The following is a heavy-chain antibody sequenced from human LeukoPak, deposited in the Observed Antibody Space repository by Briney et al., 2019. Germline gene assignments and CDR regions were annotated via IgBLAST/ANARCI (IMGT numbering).Heavy chain of an antibody. CDR3: ARGKLLYFDFDY. D-gene: IGHD3-9*01. CDR1: GFTFSSYS. CDR2: ISSSSSYI. J-gene: IGHJ4*02. V-gene: IGHV3-21*01. Sequence: GGSLRLSCAASGFTFSSYSMNWVRQAPGKGLEWVSSISSSSSYIYYADSVKGRFTISRDNAKNSLYLQMNSLRAEDTAVYFCARGKLLYFDFDYWGQGTLVTVSS.